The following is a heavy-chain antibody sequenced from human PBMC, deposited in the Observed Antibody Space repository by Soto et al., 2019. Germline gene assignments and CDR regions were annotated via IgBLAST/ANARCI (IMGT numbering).Heavy chain of an antibody. CDR1: GGSFSGYY. CDR2: VNHSGTT. D-gene: IGHD3-22*01. J-gene: IGHJ4*02. CDR3: ARDRAGYYSHFVY. Sequence: QVQLQQWGAGLLKPSETLSLTCAVYGGSFSGYYWTWIRQSPEKGLEWIGEVNHSGTTYYNPSLKTRVTISVHTPKNQFSLKMSSVTAADTAVYYCARDRAGYYSHFVYWGQGTLVTVSS. V-gene: IGHV4-34*01.